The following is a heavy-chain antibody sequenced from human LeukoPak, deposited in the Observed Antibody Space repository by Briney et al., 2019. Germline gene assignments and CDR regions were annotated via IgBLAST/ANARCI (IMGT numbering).Heavy chain of an antibody. D-gene: IGHD5-12*01. V-gene: IGHV4-34*01. J-gene: IGHJ6*02. Sequence: SETLSLTCAVYGGSFSGYYWSWIRQPPGKGLEWIGEINHSGSTNYNPSLKSRVTISVDTSKNQFSLKLSSVTAADTAVYCCARIRWLRFADYYYGMDVWGQGTTVTVSS. CDR2: INHSGST. CDR3: ARIRWLRFADYYYGMDV. CDR1: GGSFSGYY.